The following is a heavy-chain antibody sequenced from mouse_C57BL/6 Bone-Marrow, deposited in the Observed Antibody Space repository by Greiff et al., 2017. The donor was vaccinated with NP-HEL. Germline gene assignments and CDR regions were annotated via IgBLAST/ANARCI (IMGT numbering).Heavy chain of an antibody. CDR1: GYTFTSYG. Sequence: QVHVKQSGAELARPGASVKLSCKASGYTFTSYGISWVKQRTGQGLEWIGEIYPRSGNTYYNEKFKGKATLTADKSSSTAYMELRSLTSEDSAVYFCANRFAYWGQGTLVTVSA. V-gene: IGHV1-81*01. CDR3: ANRFAY. J-gene: IGHJ3*01. CDR2: IYPRSGNT.